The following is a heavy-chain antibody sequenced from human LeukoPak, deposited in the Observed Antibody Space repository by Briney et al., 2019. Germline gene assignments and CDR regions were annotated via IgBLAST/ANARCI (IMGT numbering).Heavy chain of an antibody. J-gene: IGHJ4*02. CDR1: GGSFSGYY. CDR3: ARGTPDFDY. V-gene: IGHV4-34*01. Sequence: SETLSLTCAVYGGSFSGYYWSWIRQPPGKGLEWIGEINHSGSTNYNPSLKSRVTISVDTSRNQFSLKLSSVTAADTAVYYCARGTPDFDYWGQGTLVTVSS. CDR2: INHSGST.